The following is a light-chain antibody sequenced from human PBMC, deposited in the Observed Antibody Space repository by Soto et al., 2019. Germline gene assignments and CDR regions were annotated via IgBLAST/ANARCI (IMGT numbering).Light chain of an antibody. CDR3: QQYGSSGT. Sequence: IVLTQSPGTLSLSPGERATLSCRASQTVSTSFLAWYQKKPGQAPRLLIYGASNRATGIPDRFSGSGSGTDFTLTISRLEPEDFAVYYCQQYGSSGTFGQGTKVDIK. V-gene: IGKV3-20*01. J-gene: IGKJ1*01. CDR2: GAS. CDR1: QTVSTSF.